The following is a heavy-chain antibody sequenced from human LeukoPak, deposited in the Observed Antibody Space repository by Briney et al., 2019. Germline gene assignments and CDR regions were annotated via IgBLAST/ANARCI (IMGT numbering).Heavy chain of an antibody. J-gene: IGHJ3*02. V-gene: IGHV4-59*01. CDR3: ARDHSSGWYRGAFDI. CDR2: IYYSGST. Sequence: SETLSLTCTVSGGSISSYYWSGIRQPPGKGLEWIGYIYYSGSTNYNPSLKSRVTISVDTSKNQFSLKLSSVTAADTAMYYCARDHSSGWYRGAFDIWGQGTRLTVSS. D-gene: IGHD6-19*01. CDR1: GGSISSYY.